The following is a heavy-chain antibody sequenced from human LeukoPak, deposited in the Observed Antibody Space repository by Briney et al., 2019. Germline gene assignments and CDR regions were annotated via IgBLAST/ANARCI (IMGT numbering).Heavy chain of an antibody. D-gene: IGHD3-3*01. J-gene: IGHJ4*02. Sequence: PGGSLRLSCAASGFTFSNYWMSWVRQAPGKGLEWVANIKFDGSDKFYVDSVKGRFTISRDNAKNLLYLQMNSLRAEDTAVYYCARDVNYDFWSGYYTGASDYWGQGTLVTVSS. V-gene: IGHV3-7*01. CDR1: GFTFSNYW. CDR3: ARDVNYDFWSGYYTGASDY. CDR2: IKFDGSDK.